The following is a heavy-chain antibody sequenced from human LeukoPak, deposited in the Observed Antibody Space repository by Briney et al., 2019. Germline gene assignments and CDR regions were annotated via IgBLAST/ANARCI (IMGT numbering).Heavy chain of an antibody. CDR2: ISYDGSNK. CDR3: AKDHEDTGSYNWFDP. V-gene: IGHV3-30*18. Sequence: PGGSLRLSCAASGFTFSSYGMHWVRQAPGKGLEWVAVISYDGSNKYYADSVKGRFTISRDNSKNTLYLQMNSLRAEDTAVYYCAKDHEDTGSYNWFDPWGQGTLVTVSS. J-gene: IGHJ5*02. D-gene: IGHD5-18*01. CDR1: GFTFSSYG.